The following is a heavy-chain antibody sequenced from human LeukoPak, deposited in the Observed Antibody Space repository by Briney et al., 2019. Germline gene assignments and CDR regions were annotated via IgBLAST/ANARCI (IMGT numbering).Heavy chain of an antibody. Sequence: PSETLSLTCTVSRGSISTSNYYWGWIRQPPGKGLEWIGNIFYSGSTYYSPSLRSRVTISLDTSRDQFSLKLSSVTAADTAVYYCARGRPYDFWSGYYTWGAYWGQGTLVTVSS. CDR2: IFYSGST. CDR1: RGSISTSNYY. D-gene: IGHD3-3*01. CDR3: ARGRPYDFWSGYYTWGAY. J-gene: IGHJ4*02. V-gene: IGHV4-39*07.